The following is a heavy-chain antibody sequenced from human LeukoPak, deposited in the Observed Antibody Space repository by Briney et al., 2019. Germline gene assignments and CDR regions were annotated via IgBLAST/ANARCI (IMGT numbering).Heavy chain of an antibody. CDR3: AKDRCTNGVCYDGMDV. J-gene: IGHJ6*02. V-gene: IGHV3-30*18. D-gene: IGHD2-8*01. Sequence: GGSLRLSCAASGFTVSSNYMSWVRQAPGKGLEWVAVISYDGSNKYYADSVKGRFTISRDNSKNTLYLQMNSLRAEDTAVYYCAKDRCTNGVCYDGMDVWGQGTTVTVSS. CDR1: GFTVSSNY. CDR2: ISYDGSNK.